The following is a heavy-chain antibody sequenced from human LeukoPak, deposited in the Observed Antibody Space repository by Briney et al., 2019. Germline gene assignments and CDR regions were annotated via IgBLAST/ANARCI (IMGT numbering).Heavy chain of an antibody. V-gene: IGHV4-34*01. CDR2: IWYSGFT. Sequence: SETLSLTCAVYGVSLSDYYWSWIRQPPGKGLEWIGYIWYSGFTYYNPSLKSRVTISVDTSKDQFFLKLSSVTAADTAMYYCARVRDWFDPWGQGTLVTVSS. CDR3: ARVRDWFDP. CDR1: GVSLSDYY. D-gene: IGHD4/OR15-4a*01. J-gene: IGHJ5*02.